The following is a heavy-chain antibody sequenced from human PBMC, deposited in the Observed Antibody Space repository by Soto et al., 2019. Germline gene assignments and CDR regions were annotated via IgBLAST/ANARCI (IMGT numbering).Heavy chain of an antibody. J-gene: IGHJ4*02. V-gene: IGHV1-18*01. CDR2: ISPYSGKT. CDR3: AREGQLLLPDY. D-gene: IGHD3-22*01. Sequence: QIQLVQSGPEVRKPGASAKVSCKTSGYTFTNNDVCWVRQTPGQGLEWMGWISPYSGKTNFARKFQGRVTMTTDTSTSTVYMELGSLTSDDTAVYYCAREGQLLLPDYWGQGTLVTVSS. CDR1: GYTFTNND.